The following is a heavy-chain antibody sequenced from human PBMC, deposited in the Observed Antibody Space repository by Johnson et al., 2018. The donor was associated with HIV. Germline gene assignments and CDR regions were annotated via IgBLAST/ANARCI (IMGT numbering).Heavy chain of an antibody. V-gene: IGHV3-23*04. CDR1: GFTFSSYA. Sequence: VQLVESGGGLVQPGGSLRLSCAASGFTFSSYALTWVRQAPGRGLEWVSTISGSGGSTYYADSVKGRFTISRDNSKNSLYLQMNSLRAEDTAVYYCAKDRGLWFGDDAFDIWGQGTMVTVSS. CDR2: ISGSGGST. D-gene: IGHD3-10*01. CDR3: AKDRGLWFGDDAFDI. J-gene: IGHJ3*02.